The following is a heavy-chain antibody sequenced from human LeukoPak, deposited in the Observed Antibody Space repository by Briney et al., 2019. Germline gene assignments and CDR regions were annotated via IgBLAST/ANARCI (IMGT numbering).Heavy chain of an antibody. CDR2: IKQDGSEN. D-gene: IGHD2-15*01. J-gene: IGHJ4*02. CDR3: ARDQSLGYCSGGSCHTDY. Sequence: GGSLRLSCAASGFTFSSFALSWVRQAPGKGLEWVANIKQDGSENYYVDSVKGRFTISRDNAKNSLYLQMNSLRAEDTAMYYCARDQSLGYCSGGSCHTDYWGQGTLVTVSS. V-gene: IGHV3-7*01. CDR1: GFTFSSFA.